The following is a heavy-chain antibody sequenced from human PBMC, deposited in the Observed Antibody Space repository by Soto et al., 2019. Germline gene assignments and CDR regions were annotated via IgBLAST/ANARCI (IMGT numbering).Heavy chain of an antibody. CDR1: GGSISSSNW. V-gene: IGHV4-4*02. D-gene: IGHD4-17*01. CDR2: IYHSGST. J-gene: IGHJ4*02. Sequence: SETLSLTCAVSGGSISSSNWWSWVRQPPGKGLEWIGEIYHSGSTNYNPSLKSRVTISVDKSKNQFSLKLNSVAAADTAVYYCARKIYDDYGYFDYWGQGTLVT. CDR3: ARKIYDDYGYFDY.